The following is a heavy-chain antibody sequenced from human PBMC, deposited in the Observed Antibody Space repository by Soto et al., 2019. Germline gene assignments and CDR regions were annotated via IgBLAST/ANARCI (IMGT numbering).Heavy chain of an antibody. CDR3: ARQDAGVTTRWYYFDY. V-gene: IGHV4-39*01. Sequence: SETLSLTCTVSGGSISSSSYYWGWIRQPPGKGLEWIGSIYYSGSTYYNPSLKSRVTISVDTSKNQFSLKLSSVTAADTAVYYCARQDAGVTTRWYYFDYWGQGTLVTVSS. D-gene: IGHD4-17*01. CDR2: IYYSGST. CDR1: GGSISSSSYY. J-gene: IGHJ4*02.